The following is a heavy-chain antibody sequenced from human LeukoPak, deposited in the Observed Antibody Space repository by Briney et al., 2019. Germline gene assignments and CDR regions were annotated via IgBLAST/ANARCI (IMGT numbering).Heavy chain of an antibody. CDR1: GYTLTELS. J-gene: IGHJ4*02. CDR3: ATHGYYDKYIDY. CDR2: FDPEDGET. Sequence: ASVKVSCKVSGYTLTELSMHWVRQALGEGLEWMGGFDPEDGETIYAQKFQGRVTMTEDTSTDTAYMELSSLRSEDTAVYYCATHGYYDKYIDYWGQGTLVTVSS. D-gene: IGHD3-22*01. V-gene: IGHV1-24*01.